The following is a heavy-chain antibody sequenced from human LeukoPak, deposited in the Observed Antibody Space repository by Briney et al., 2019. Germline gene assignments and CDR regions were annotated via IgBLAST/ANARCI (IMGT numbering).Heavy chain of an antibody. Sequence: GGSLRLSCAASGFTFSDYYMTWVRQAPGKGLEWVSSISGSIGTTYYADAVKGRFTISRDSSKNTVYLQMNSLRAEDTAVYFCAKGYSVFDYWGQGTLVTVSS. D-gene: IGHD4-11*01. CDR1: GFTFSDYY. CDR2: ISGSIGTT. V-gene: IGHV3-23*01. CDR3: AKGYSVFDY. J-gene: IGHJ4*02.